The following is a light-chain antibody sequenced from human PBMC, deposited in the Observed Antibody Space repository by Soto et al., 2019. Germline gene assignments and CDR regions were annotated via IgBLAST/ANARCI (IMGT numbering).Light chain of an antibody. CDR2: EGS. V-gene: IGLV2-23*01. CDR1: SSDVGSYNL. J-gene: IGLJ2*01. CDR3: CSYAGSSTV. Sequence: QSALTQPASVSGSPGQSITISCTGTSSDVGSYNLVSWYQQHSGKAPKLMIYEGSKRPSGVSNRFSGSKSGNTASLTISGLQAGDESDYYCCSYAGSSTVFGGGTKLTVL.